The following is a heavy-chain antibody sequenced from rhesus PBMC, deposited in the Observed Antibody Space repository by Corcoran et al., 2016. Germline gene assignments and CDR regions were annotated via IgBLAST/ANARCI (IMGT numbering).Heavy chain of an antibody. V-gene: IGHV4-93*01. CDR2: IYGSGGRN. D-gene: IGHD1-44*02. Sequence: QVQLQESGPAVVKPSETLSLPCAVSGGSISSSNWWSCIRLSPGTGLGWCGGIYGSGGRNESNHDPKSGGTSSKDKSKNQFSLRLDVGTPGDTAVYYWSRVPVGGGRGIDYWGQGVLVCVSS. CDR1: GGSISSSNW. CDR3: SRVPVGGGRGIDY. J-gene: IGHJ4*01.